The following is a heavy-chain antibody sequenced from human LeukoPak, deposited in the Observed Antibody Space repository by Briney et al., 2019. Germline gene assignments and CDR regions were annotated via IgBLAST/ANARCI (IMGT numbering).Heavy chain of an antibody. D-gene: IGHD1-14*01. J-gene: IGHJ3*02. CDR2: IYTSGIT. V-gene: IGHV4-61*02. CDR3: ARVESYPLRNAFDI. Sequence: SETLSLTCTVSGGSISSGTYYWYWIRQPAGKGLEWIGRIYTSGITNYNPSLKSRVTISVETSKNQFSLKLSSVTAADTAVYYCARVESYPLRNAFDIWGQGTMVTVSS. CDR1: GGSISSGTYY.